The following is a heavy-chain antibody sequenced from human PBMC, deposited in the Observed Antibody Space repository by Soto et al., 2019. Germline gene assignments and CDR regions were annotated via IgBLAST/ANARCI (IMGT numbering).Heavy chain of an antibody. CDR3: ASGREGTVTTYSRTQNDHWFDP. J-gene: IGHJ5*02. D-gene: IGHD4-4*01. V-gene: IGHV4-4*02. Sequence: SETLSLTCAVSGGSISSSNWWSWVRQPPGKGLEWIGEIYHSGSTNYNPSLKSRVTISVDTSKNQFSLKLSSVTAADTAVYYCASGREGTVTTYSRTQNDHWFDPWGQGTLVTVSS. CDR1: GGSISSSNW. CDR2: IYHSGST.